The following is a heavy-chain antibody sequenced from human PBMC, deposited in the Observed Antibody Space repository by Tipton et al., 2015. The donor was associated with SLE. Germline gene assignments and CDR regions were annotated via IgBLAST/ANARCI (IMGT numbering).Heavy chain of an antibody. J-gene: IGHJ3*01. V-gene: IGHV4-31*02. Sequence: TCYNPSLKGRVSISLDTSENQFSLMLSSVTAADTAMYYCARHLGVIVAFEVWGQGTVLTVSS. CDR2: T. D-gene: IGHD3-10*01. CDR3: ARHLGVIVAFEV.